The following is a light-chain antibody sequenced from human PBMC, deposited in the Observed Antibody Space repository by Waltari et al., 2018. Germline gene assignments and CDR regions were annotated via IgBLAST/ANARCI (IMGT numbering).Light chain of an antibody. CDR2: EVT. CDR3: SSYAGGNRV. CDR1: SSDIGGYNY. V-gene: IGLV2-8*01. J-gene: IGLJ1*01. Sequence: QSALTQPPSASGSPGQSATLSCPGPSSDIGGYNYISWYQHHPGKAPTLIIYEVTQRPSGVPDRFSGSKSGNTASQTVSRLQAEDEATYYCSSYAGGNRVFGTGTEVTVL.